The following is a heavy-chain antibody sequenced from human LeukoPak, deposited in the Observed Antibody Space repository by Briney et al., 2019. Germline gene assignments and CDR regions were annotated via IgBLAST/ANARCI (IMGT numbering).Heavy chain of an antibody. D-gene: IGHD2-15*01. Sequence: GGSLRLSCAASGFTFSSYAMHWVRQAPGKGLEWVAVISYDGSNKYYADSVKGRFTISRDNSKNTLYLQMNSLRAEDTAVYYCARDFPYCSGGSCYSGFFEYWGQGTLVTVSS. CDR3: ARDFPYCSGGSCYSGFFEY. J-gene: IGHJ4*02. CDR1: GFTFSSYA. CDR2: ISYDGSNK. V-gene: IGHV3-30-3*01.